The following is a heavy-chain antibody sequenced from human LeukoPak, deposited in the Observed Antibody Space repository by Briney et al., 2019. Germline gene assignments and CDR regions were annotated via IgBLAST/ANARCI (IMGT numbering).Heavy chain of an antibody. V-gene: IGHV4-59*01. CDR3: ARDLSGGFDY. CDR2: IYYSGGT. Sequence: PSETLSLTCTVSGGSISSYYWSWIRQPPGKGLEWIGYIYYSGGTNYNPSLKSRVTISVDTSKNQFSLKLSSVTAADTAVYYCARDLSGGFDYWGQGTLVTVSS. J-gene: IGHJ4*02. CDR1: GGSISSYY.